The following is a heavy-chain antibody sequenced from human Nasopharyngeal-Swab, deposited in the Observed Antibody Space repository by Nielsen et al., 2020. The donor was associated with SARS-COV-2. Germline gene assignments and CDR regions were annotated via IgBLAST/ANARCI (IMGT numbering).Heavy chain of an antibody. V-gene: IGHV3-48*04. J-gene: IGHJ6*02. CDR2: ISSSSSTI. CDR3: ARTGYDFWSGYYPGYYYYGMDV. Sequence: VRQAPGKGLEWVSYISSSSSTIYYADSVKGRFTTSRDNAKNSLYLQMNSLRAEDTAVYYCARTGYDFWSGYYPGYYYYGMDVWGQGTTVTVSS. D-gene: IGHD3-3*01.